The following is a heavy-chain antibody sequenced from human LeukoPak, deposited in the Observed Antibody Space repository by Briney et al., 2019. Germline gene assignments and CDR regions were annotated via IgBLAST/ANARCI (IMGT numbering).Heavy chain of an antibody. V-gene: IGHV3-7*01. D-gene: IGHD3-16*01. J-gene: IGHJ6*02. Sequence: GGALRLSCAASGFPFCDSLMSWVRQAPGEGVEGVANMNQDGSAKGYVDSVKGRFTISRDNARNSLYLQMSSLRPEDTAVYYCATYTHWVAGDVWGQGTTVTVSS. CDR1: GFPFCDSL. CDR3: ATYTHWVAGDV. CDR2: MNQDGSAK.